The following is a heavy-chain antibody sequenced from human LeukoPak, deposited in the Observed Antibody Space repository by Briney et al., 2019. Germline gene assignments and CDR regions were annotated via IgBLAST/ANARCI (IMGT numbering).Heavy chain of an antibody. CDR1: GFTFSDYD. D-gene: IGHD1-1*01. CDR3: ARVAKERVGGVYYFDY. Sequence: GGSLRLSCAASGFTFSDYDMHWVRHATGKGLEWVSAIGTAGDTYYTGSVKGRFTISRENARNSLYLQMNSLRAGDTAVYYCARVAKERVGGVYYFDYWGQGTLVTVSS. V-gene: IGHV3-13*01. CDR2: IGTAGDT. J-gene: IGHJ4*02.